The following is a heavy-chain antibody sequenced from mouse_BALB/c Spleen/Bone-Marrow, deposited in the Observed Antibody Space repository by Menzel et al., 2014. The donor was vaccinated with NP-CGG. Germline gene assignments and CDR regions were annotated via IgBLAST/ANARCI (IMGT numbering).Heavy chain of an antibody. CDR3: SRPFISGAMDY. CDR1: GFTFSNYW. Sequence: EVKLVESGGGLVQPGGSMKLSCVASGFTFSNYWMNWVRQSPEKGLEWVAEIRLKSTNYATPYAESVKGRFTISRDDSKSSVYLQMDNLRAEDTGIYYCSRPFISGAMDYWGQGTSVTVSS. J-gene: IGHJ4*01. V-gene: IGHV6-6*02. D-gene: IGHD1-2*01. CDR2: IRLKSTNYAT.